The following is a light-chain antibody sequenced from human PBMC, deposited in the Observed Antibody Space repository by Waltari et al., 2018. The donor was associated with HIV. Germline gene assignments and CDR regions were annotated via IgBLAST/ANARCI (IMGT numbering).Light chain of an antibody. CDR2: DVN. CDR1: STSVDTF. Sequence: QSALTQPHSVSGSPGQSLTISCTETSTSVDTFVSWYQQHPGKPPKVIIYDVNKRPSGVPDRFSGSKSGNTSFLTISGLQAEDEAEYHCCSHAGNFIFAFGTGTKVSVL. J-gene: IGLJ1*01. V-gene: IGLV2-11*01. CDR3: CSHAGNFIFA.